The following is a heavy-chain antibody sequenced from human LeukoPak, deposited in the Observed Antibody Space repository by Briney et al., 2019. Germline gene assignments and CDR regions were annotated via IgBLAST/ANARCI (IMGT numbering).Heavy chain of an antibody. CDR3: VRESTTVRGADLDP. CDR2: ISSSSSTI. D-gene: IGHD3-10*01. J-gene: IGHJ5*02. Sequence: GGSLRLSCAASGFIFSSYSMNWVRQAPGKGLEWVSYISSSSSTIYYADSVKGRFTISRDNAKNSLYLQMNSLRAEDTAVYYCVRESTTVRGADLDPWGQGTLVTVSS. CDR1: GFIFSSYS. V-gene: IGHV3-48*01.